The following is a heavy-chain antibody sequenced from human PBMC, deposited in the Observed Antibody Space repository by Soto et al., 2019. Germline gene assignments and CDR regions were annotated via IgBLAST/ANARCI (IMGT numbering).Heavy chain of an antibody. CDR2: IKSKTDGGTT. D-gene: IGHD6-6*01. Sequence: EVQLLESGGGLVKPGGSLRLSCAAYGFTFSNAWMSWVRQAPGKGLEWVGRIKSKTDGGTTDYAAPVKGRFTISRDDSKNTLYLQMNSLKTEDTAVYYCTTRGYSSSFHHFDYWGQGTLVTVSS. CDR3: TTRGYSSSFHHFDY. J-gene: IGHJ4*02. CDR1: GFTFSNAW. V-gene: IGHV3-15*01.